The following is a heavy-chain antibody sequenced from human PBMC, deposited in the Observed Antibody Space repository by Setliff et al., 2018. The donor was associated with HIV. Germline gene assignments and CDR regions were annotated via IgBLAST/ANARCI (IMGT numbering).Heavy chain of an antibody. V-gene: IGHV3-9*01. D-gene: IGHD6-13*01. CDR3: AKDWVKGRDIAQAVDAFDI. J-gene: IGHJ3*02. CDR1: GFTFDDYA. CDR2: ITWNSGSI. Sequence: PGGSLRLSCAASGFTFDDYAMHWVRQAPGKGLEWVSGITWNSGSIGYADSVKGRFTISRDNAKNSLYLQLNSLRPEDTAVYYCAKDWVKGRDIAQAVDAFDIWGQGTMVTVS.